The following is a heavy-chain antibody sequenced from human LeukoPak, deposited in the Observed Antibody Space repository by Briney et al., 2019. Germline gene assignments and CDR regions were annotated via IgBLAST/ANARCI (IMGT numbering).Heavy chain of an antibody. V-gene: IGHV1-2*02. CDR3: ARVGGYYLRAFDI. D-gene: IGHD3-3*01. J-gene: IGHJ3*02. CDR2: INPNSGGT. Sequence: ASVKVSCKASGYTFTGYYMHWVRQATGQGLEWMGWINPNSGGTNYAQKFQGRVTMTRDTSISTAYMELSRLRSDDTAVYYCARVGGYYLRAFDIWGQGTMVTVSS. CDR1: GYTFTGYY.